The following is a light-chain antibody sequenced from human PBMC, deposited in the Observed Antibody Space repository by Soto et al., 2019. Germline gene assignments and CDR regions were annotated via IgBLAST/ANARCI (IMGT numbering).Light chain of an antibody. CDR2: DVS. Sequence: QSALTQPRSVSGSPGQSVTISCTGTSSDVGDYDFVSWYQQHPGKVPKLIIFDVSERPSGVPDRFSGSKSGNAASLTISGLQAEDEALYYCCSYAGSHTWVFSGGTKLTVL. V-gene: IGLV2-11*01. J-gene: IGLJ3*02. CDR3: CSYAGSHTWV. CDR1: SSDVGDYDF.